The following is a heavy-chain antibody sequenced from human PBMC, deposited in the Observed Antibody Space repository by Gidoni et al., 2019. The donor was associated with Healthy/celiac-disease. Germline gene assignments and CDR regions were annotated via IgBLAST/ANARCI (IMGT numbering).Heavy chain of an antibody. CDR3: ARAPGTLWFGEGYDYGMDV. CDR2: IKQDGSEK. V-gene: IGHV3-7*01. CDR1: GFTFSSYW. J-gene: IGHJ6*02. Sequence: EVQLVESGGGLVQPGGSLRLSCAASGFTFSSYWLTWVRQAPGKGLEWVANIKQDGSEKYYVDSVKGRFTISRDNAKNSLYLQMNSLRAEDTAVYYCARAPGTLWFGEGYDYGMDVWGQGTTVTVSS. D-gene: IGHD3-10*01.